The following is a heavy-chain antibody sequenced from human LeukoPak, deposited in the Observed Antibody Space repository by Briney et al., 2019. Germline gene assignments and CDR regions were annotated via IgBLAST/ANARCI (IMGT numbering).Heavy chain of an antibody. V-gene: IGHV4-39*07. CDR1: GGSISSSSYY. CDR2: IYYSGST. J-gene: IGHJ5*02. D-gene: IGHD3-3*01. CDR3: ARAPYYDFWSGYSEQNWFDP. Sequence: SETLPLTCTVSGGSISSSSYYRGWIRQPPGKGLEWIGSIYYSGSTYYNPSLKSRVTISVDTSKNQFSLKLSSVTAADTAVYYCARAPYYDFWSGYSEQNWFDPWGQGTLVTVSS.